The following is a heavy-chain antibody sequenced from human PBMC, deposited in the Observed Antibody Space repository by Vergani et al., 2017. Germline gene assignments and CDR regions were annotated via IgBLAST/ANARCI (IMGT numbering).Heavy chain of an antibody. D-gene: IGHD3-10*01. Sequence: QVQLQESGPGLVKPSETLSLTCTVSGGSISSYYWSWIRQPPGKGLEWIGYIYYSGSTNYNPSLKSRVTISVDTSKNQFSLKLSSVTAADTAVYYWARGRRRFLSGSHGYXFDYWGQGTLVTVSS. J-gene: IGHJ4*02. CDR1: GGSISSYY. CDR2: IYYSGST. V-gene: IGHV4-59*01. CDR3: ARGRRRFLSGSHGYXFDY.